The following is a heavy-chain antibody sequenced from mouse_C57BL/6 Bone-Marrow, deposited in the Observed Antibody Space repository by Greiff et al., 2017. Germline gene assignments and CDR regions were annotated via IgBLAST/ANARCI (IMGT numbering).Heavy chain of an antibody. J-gene: IGHJ1*03. V-gene: IGHV1-42*01. CDR1: GYSFTGYY. Sequence: EVQLQQSGPELVKPGASVKISCKASGYSFTGYYMNWVKQSPEKSLEWIGEINPSTGGTTYNQKFKAKATLTVDKASSTAYMKHKSLTSEDSAVYYCARELLWLRRDWDFDVWGTGTTVTVSS. CDR2: INPSTGGT. CDR3: ARELLWLRRDWDFDV. D-gene: IGHD2-2*01.